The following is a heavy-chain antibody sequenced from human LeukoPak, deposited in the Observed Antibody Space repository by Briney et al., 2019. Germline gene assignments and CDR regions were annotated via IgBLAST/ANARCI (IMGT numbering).Heavy chain of an antibody. CDR2: MNPNSGNT. J-gene: IGHJ4*02. Sequence: ASVKVSCKASGYTFTSYDINWVRQATGQGLEWMGWMNPNSGNTGYAQKFQGRVTMTRNTSISTAYMELSSLRSEDTAVYYCARGDYDSSGYYEAPFDYWGQGTLVTVSS. D-gene: IGHD3-22*01. CDR3: ARGDYDSSGYYEAPFDY. V-gene: IGHV1-8*01. CDR1: GYTFTSYD.